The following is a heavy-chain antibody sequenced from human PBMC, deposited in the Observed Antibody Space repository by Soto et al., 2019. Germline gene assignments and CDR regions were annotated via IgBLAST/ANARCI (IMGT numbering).Heavy chain of an antibody. Sequence: QVQLVQSGAEVKKPGASVKVSCKASGYTFTRSGISWVRQAPGQGLEWMGWISTYNGDTNYAQTFQGRVTMTTDTSTSTVYMELRSLRSDDTAVYYCAREGVAPYYYYGMGVWGQGPPVTVSS. D-gene: IGHD5-12*01. CDR3: AREGVAPYYYYGMGV. CDR2: ISTYNGDT. V-gene: IGHV1-18*01. CDR1: GYTFTRSG. J-gene: IGHJ6*02.